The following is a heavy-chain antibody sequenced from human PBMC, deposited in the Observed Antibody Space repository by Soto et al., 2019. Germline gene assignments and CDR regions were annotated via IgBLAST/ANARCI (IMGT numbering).Heavy chain of an antibody. CDR2: IYWDDDK. J-gene: IGHJ4*02. CDR1: GFPLSISGVG. D-gene: IGHD3-10*01. V-gene: IGHV2-5*02. Sequence: QITLKESGTTLVKPTQTLTLTCTFSGFPLSISGVGVGWIRQPPGKALEWLALIYWDDDKRYSPSLKSRLTITKDTSKNQVVLTMTNMDPVDTATYYCAHRRYYYGSGDLFDYWGQGTLVTVSS. CDR3: AHRRYYYGSGDLFDY.